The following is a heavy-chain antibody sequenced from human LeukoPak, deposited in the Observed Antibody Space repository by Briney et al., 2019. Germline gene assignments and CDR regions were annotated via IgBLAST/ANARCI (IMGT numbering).Heavy chain of an antibody. J-gene: IGHJ4*02. Sequence: PSETLSLTCAVYGGSFSGYYWSWIRDPPGKGLEWIGEINHSGSTNYNPSLKSRVTISVDTSKNQFSLKLSSVTAADTAVYYCARGAQLWDHWGQGTLVTVSS. V-gene: IGHV4-34*01. CDR2: INHSGST. CDR3: ARGAQLWDH. D-gene: IGHD5-18*01. CDR1: GGSFSGYY.